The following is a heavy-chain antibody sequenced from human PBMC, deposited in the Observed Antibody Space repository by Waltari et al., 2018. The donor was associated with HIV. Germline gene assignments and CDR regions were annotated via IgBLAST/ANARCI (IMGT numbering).Heavy chain of an antibody. CDR2: IRRGKNEK. Sequence: DVYLVESGGGVVTTGGSIRLTCEASGFELRHYSLNWVRQSPMRGLEWVASIRRGKNEKKYLESVRGRFVISRDNSESSVYLQMDSLREEDTATYFCVRDDPGYGPIDFWGQGTLVTV. J-gene: IGHJ4*02. D-gene: IGHD3-10*01. CDR1: GFELRHYS. CDR3: VRDDPGYGPIDF. V-gene: IGHV3-7*03.